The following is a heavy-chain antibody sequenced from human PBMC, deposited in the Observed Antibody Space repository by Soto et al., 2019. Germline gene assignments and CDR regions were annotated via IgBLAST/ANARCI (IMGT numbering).Heavy chain of an antibody. V-gene: IGHV3-23*01. J-gene: IGHJ4*02. CDR3: AKPLYYYDSSGQYYFDY. D-gene: IGHD3-22*01. CDR2: ISGSGGGT. Sequence: WWSLRLSCAASGFTFSSYAMSWVRQAPGKGLEWVSAISGSGGGTYYADSVKGRFTISRDNSKNTLYLQMNSLRVEDTAVYYCAKPLYYYDSSGQYYFDYWGQGTLVTVSS. CDR1: GFTFSSYA.